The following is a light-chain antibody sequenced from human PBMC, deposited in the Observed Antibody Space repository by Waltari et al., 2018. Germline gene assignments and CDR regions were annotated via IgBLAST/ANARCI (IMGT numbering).Light chain of an antibody. CDR1: QSISDW. J-gene: IGKJ4*01. CDR3: QQYNTFSVT. Sequence: DIQMTQSPSTLSASVGDRITITCRASQSISDWLAWYQQKPGKAPKVLIYKAFTLESGVPSRVSGSGFGTEFTLTISSLQPDDFATYYCQQYNTFSVTFGGGTKVEIK. CDR2: KAF. V-gene: IGKV1-5*03.